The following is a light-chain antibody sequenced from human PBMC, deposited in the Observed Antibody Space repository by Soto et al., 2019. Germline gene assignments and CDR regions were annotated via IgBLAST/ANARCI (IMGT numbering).Light chain of an antibody. Sequence: EIVMTQSPATLSVSPGESATLSCRASQSVASPLAWYQQKPGQAPRLLIFGASVRATGIPARFSGSGSGTEFVLTIDSLQSEDFAVYYCHQYNDWPSITFGQGTRLEI. V-gene: IGKV3-15*01. CDR2: GAS. CDR3: HQYNDWPSIT. CDR1: QSVASP. J-gene: IGKJ5*01.